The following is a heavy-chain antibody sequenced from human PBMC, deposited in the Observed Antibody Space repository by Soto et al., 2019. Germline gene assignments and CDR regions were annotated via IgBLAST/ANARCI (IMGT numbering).Heavy chain of an antibody. V-gene: IGHV2-5*02. D-gene: IGHD2-21*02. CDR2: IYWDDDK. J-gene: IGHJ6*02. Sequence: QITLKESGPPLVKPTQTLTLTCTFSAFSLSTGGVGVGWIRQPPGKALEWLALIYWDDDKRYSPSLRSRLTLTKDTSKNQMVLTMTNMDPVDTATYYCIQSRCGGDCLQSYASYYYYGMDVWGQGTTVTVSS. CDR1: AFSLSTGGVG. CDR3: IQSRCGGDCLQSYASYYYYGMDV.